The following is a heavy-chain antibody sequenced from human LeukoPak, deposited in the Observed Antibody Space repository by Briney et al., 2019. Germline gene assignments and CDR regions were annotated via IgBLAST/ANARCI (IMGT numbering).Heavy chain of an antibody. Sequence: TETLSLTCAVYGGSFSGYYWSWIRQPPGKGLEWIGEINHSGSTNYNPSLKSRVTISVDTSKNQFSLKLSSVTAADTAVYYCATTQTEYSSSSSICVPDWAFDIWGQGTMVTISS. CDR3: ATTQTEYSSSSSICVPDWAFDI. J-gene: IGHJ3*02. D-gene: IGHD6-6*01. CDR1: GGSFSGYY. CDR2: INHSGST. V-gene: IGHV4-34*01.